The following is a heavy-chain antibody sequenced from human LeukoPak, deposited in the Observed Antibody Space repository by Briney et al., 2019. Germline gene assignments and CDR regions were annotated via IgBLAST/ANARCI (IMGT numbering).Heavy chain of an antibody. Sequence: PSETLSLTGTVSGDSISSHFWGWIRQPPGKGLEWIGYIYTSGSTKYNLSLKGRVTISIDTSKNQISLRLTSVTAADTAVYYCARGGGGSPNWFDPWGPGTLVTVSS. V-gene: IGHV4-4*09. CDR2: IYTSGST. CDR1: GDSISSHF. CDR3: ARGGGGSPNWFDP. D-gene: IGHD1-26*01. J-gene: IGHJ5*02.